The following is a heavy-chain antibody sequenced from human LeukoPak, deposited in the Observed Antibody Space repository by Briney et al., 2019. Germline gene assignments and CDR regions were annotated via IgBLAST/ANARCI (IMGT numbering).Heavy chain of an antibody. V-gene: IGHV1-2*02. D-gene: IGHD6-19*01. CDR3: ARVEYSSGWYVDY. Sequence: SVKVSCKASGYTFTGYYMHWVRQAPGQGLEWMGWINPNSGGTNYAQKFQGRVTMTRDTSISTAYMELSRLRSDDTAVYYCARVEYSSGWYVDYWGQGTLVTVSS. CDR1: GYTFTGYY. CDR2: INPNSGGT. J-gene: IGHJ4*02.